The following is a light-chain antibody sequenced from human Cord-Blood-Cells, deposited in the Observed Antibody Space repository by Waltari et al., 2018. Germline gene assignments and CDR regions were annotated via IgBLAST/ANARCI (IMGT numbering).Light chain of an antibody. J-gene: IGLJ1*01. CDR3: CSYAGSSTYV. Sequence: QSALTQPASVSGSPGQSITISCTATSSHVGRYNLVSWYQQHTGKAPKLMIYEVSKRPSGVSNRFSGSKSGNTASLTISGLQAEDEADYYCCSYAGSSTYVFGTGTKVTVL. CDR2: EVS. CDR1: SSHVGRYNL. V-gene: IGLV2-23*02.